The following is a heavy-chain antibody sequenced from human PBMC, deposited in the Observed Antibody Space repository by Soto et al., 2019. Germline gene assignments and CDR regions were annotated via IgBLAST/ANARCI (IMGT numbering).Heavy chain of an antibody. CDR2: IIPILGIA. Sequence: QVQLVQSGAEVKKPGSSVKVSCKASGGTFSSYTISWVRQAPGQGLEWMGRIIPILGIANYAQKFQGRVTITADKSTSTAYMELSSLRSEDTAVYYCARDPRGYYSFDYWGQGTLVTVSS. J-gene: IGHJ4*02. V-gene: IGHV1-69*02. D-gene: IGHD3-3*01. CDR3: ARDPRGYYSFDY. CDR1: GGTFSSYT.